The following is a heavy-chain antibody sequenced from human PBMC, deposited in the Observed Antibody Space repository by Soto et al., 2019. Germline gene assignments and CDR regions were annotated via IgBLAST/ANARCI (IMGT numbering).Heavy chain of an antibody. CDR1: GGSITSRNYY. V-gene: IGHV4-39*01. CDR2: IYYSGCT. J-gene: IGHJ4*02. CDR3: ARQNPFSGYGYGLGGYYFVS. Sequence: QLQLQESGPGLVKPSETLSLPCTVSGGSITSRNYYWGWIRQPPGKGLEWIGNIYYSGCTSYNPSLEGRVTVSVATLTIQRSQRLSSVTAADTAVYYCARQNPFSGYGYGLGGYYFVSWGQGTLVAVSS. D-gene: IGHD5-12*01.